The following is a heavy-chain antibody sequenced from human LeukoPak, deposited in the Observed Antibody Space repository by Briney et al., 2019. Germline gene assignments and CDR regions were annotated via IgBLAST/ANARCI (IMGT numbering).Heavy chain of an antibody. V-gene: IGHV4-4*07. CDR1: GVSISRYY. CDR2: IYTSGST. D-gene: IGHD6-13*01. CDR3: ARDLDGSSWSVGRHNWFDP. Sequence: SGPTLVKPSETLSLTCTVSGVSISRYYWSWIRQPARKGLEWVGRIYTSGSTNYHPSLKSRVTMSVDTSKNQFSLKLSSVTAADTAVYYCARDLDGSSWSVGRHNWFDPWGQGTLVTVSS. J-gene: IGHJ5*02.